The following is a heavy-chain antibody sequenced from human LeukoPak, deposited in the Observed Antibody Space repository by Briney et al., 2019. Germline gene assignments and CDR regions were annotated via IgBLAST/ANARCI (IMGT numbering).Heavy chain of an antibody. CDR2: IKQDGSEK. J-gene: IGHJ5*02. V-gene: IGHV3-7*01. Sequence: GGSLSLSCAASGFTFSSYWMSWVRQAPGKGLEWVANIKQDGSEKYYVDSVKGRFTISRDNAKNSLYPQMNSLRAEDTAVYYCARDLGHYYDTSDNWFDPWGQGTLVTVSS. CDR3: ARDLGHYYDTSDNWFDP. CDR1: GFTFSSYW. D-gene: IGHD3-22*01.